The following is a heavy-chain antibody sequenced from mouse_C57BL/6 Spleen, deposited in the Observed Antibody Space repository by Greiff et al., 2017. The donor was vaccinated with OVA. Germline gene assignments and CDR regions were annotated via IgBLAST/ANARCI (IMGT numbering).Heavy chain of an antibody. Sequence: VQLQQPGAELVKPGASVKLSCKASGYTFTSYWMHWVKQRPGQGLEWIGMIHPNSGSTNYNEKFTSKATLTVDKSSSTAYMQLSSLTSEDSAVYYCARGDYGNWGDYWGQGTTLTVSS. J-gene: IGHJ2*01. D-gene: IGHD2-1*01. CDR1: GYTFTSYW. CDR3: ARGDYGNWGDY. V-gene: IGHV1-64*01. CDR2: IHPNSGST.